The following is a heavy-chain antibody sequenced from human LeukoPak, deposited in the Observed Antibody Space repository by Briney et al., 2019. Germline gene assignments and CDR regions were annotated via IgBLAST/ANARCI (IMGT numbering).Heavy chain of an antibody. CDR2: ISGSGGST. D-gene: IGHD3-10*01. J-gene: IGHJ4*02. V-gene: IGHV3-23*01. Sequence: TGGSLRLSCAASGFTFSSYAMSWVRQAPGKGLEWVSAISGSGGSTYYADSVKGRFTISRDNSKNTLYLQMNSLRAEDTAVYYCAKDSSYGSGSYYPDYWGQGTLVTVSS. CDR1: GFTFSSYA. CDR3: AKDSSYGSGSYYPDY.